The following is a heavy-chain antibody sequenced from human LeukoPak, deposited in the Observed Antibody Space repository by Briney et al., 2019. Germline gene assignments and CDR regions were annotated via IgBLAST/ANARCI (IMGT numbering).Heavy chain of an antibody. CDR3: PRELDPCYFDY. J-gene: IGHJ4*02. Sequence: SETLSLTCAVYGGSFSGYYLSWIRQPPGKGLEWIGEMNRSGSTNYNPSLMSRVSIALNTSKNQFSLKLSSVTAADTAVYYCPRELDPCYFDYWGQGTLVTVSS. D-gene: IGHD1-26*01. CDR1: GGSFSGYY. V-gene: IGHV4-34*01. CDR2: MNRSGST.